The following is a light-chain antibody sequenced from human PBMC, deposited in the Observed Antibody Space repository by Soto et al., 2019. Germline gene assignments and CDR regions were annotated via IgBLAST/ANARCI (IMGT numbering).Light chain of an antibody. CDR3: QKFDSAPQT. CDR1: QGIRHY. J-gene: IGKJ1*01. V-gene: IGKV1-27*01. CDR2: EAS. Sequence: DIQMIQSPSSLSASVGDRVTITCRASQGIRHYLAWYQQKPGKVPKLLIYEASNLQSGVPSRFRGGGSGTEFTLTISRLQPEDVATYYCQKFDSAPQTFGQGTKVEIK.